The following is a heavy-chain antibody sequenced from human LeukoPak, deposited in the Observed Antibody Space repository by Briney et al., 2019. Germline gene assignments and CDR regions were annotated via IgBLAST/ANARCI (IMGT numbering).Heavy chain of an antibody. Sequence: ASVKVSCKASGYTFTSFGIAWMRQAPGQGLEWVGWISTSSDQRRYAHMLQDRVTMTTDTSTSTAYMELRSLRSDDAGVYYCARDTNWQRDYWGQGTLVTVSS. CDR1: GYTFTSFG. CDR3: ARDTNWQRDY. J-gene: IGHJ4*02. V-gene: IGHV1-18*01. D-gene: IGHD6-25*01. CDR2: ISTSSDQR.